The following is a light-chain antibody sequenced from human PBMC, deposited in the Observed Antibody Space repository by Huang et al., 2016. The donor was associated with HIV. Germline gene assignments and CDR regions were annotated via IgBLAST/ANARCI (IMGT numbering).Light chain of an antibody. J-gene: IGKJ3*01. CDR3: QQSYSTPFT. V-gene: IGKV1-39*01. Sequence: DIQMTQSPSSLSASVGDRVTITCRASQSISSYLYWYQQKPGKAPKLLIYAASSLQSGVPSRFSGSGSGTDFTLTNSSLQPEDFATYYCQQSYSTPFTCGPGTKVDIK. CDR2: AAS. CDR1: QSISSY.